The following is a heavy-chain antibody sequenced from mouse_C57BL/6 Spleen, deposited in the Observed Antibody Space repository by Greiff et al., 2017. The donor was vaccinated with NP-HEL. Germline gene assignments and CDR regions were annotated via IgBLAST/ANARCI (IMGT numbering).Heavy chain of an antibody. CDR1: GFNIKDDY. D-gene: IGHD1-1*01. J-gene: IGHJ3*01. Sequence: VQLQQSGAELVRPGASVKLSCTASGFNIKDDYMHWVKQRPEQGLEWIGWIDPENGDTECASKFQGKATITADTSSNTAYLQLSSLTSEDTAVYYCTTSTSYYYGSSWFAYWGQGTLVTVSA. CDR2: IDPENGDT. V-gene: IGHV14-4*01. CDR3: TTSTSYYYGSSWFAY.